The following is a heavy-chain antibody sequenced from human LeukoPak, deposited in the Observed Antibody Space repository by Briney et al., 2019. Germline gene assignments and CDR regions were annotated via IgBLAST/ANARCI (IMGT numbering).Heavy chain of an antibody. CDR1: GGTCSSFA. CDR2: IIPIFGTA. Sequence: ASVKVSCKASGGTCSSFAISWVRQAPGQGLEWMGGIIPIFGTANYAQKFQGRVTITADESTSTAYMELSSLRSEDTAAYYCARTWIGYDYYYYYGMDVWGQGTTVTVSS. D-gene: IGHD2-2*03. V-gene: IGHV1-69*13. CDR3: ARTWIGYDYYYYYGMDV. J-gene: IGHJ6*02.